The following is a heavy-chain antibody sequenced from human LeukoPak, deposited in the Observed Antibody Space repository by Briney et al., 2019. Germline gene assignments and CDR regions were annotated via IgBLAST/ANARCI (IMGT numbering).Heavy chain of an antibody. Sequence: GGSLGLSCSASGFTFRTHAMHWVRQAPGKGLQWVAMVWRGGNYKYYTDSVNGRFSISRDDSRSRLHLQMDSLRSEDTAVYYCAIDPPDSGWAFWSWGQGALVTVSS. CDR3: AIDPPDSGWAFWS. J-gene: IGHJ5*02. CDR2: VWRGGNYK. D-gene: IGHD6-19*01. V-gene: IGHV3-33*01. CDR1: GFTFRTHA.